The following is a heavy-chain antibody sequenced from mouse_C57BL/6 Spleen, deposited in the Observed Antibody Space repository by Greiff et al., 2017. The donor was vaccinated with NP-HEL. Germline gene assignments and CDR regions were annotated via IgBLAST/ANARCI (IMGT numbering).Heavy chain of an antibody. CDR1: GFNIKDDY. D-gene: IGHD2-3*01. CDR2: IDPENGYT. V-gene: IGHV14-4*01. J-gene: IGHJ4*01. Sequence: EVQRVESGAELVRPGASVKLSCTASGFNIKDDYMHWVKQRPEQGLEWIGWIDPENGYTEYASKFQGKATITADTSSNTAYLQLSSLTSEDTAVYYCTTYEYCAMDYWGQRTSVTVSS. CDR3: TTYEYCAMDY.